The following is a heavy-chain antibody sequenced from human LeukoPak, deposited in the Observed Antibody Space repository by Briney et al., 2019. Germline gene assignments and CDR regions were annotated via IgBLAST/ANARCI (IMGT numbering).Heavy chain of an antibody. CDR3: TRDPGDTAMAKYYFDY. J-gene: IGHJ4*02. CDR2: INPNSGGT. V-gene: IGHV1-2*02. Sequence: EASVTVSCKASGYTFTGYYLHWVRQAPGQGLEWMGWINPNSGGTSYAQKFQDRVTMTRDTSTSTAYMELSRLRSDDTAVYYCTRDPGDTAMAKYYFDYWGQGTLLTVSS. D-gene: IGHD5-18*01. CDR1: GYTFTGYY.